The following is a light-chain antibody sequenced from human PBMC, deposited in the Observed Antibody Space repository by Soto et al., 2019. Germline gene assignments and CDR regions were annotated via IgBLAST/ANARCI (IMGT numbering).Light chain of an antibody. CDR3: QQYGSSHLT. Sequence: EIMLTQSPGTLYLSPGDRATLSCRASQSVAGSSLAWYQQKPAQAPRLLIYAASNRSTGIPARFSGSGSGTDFSLIINGLEPEDFAVYFCQQYGSSHLTFGGGTKVDIK. CDR1: QSVAGSS. CDR2: AAS. J-gene: IGKJ4*01. V-gene: IGKV3-20*01.